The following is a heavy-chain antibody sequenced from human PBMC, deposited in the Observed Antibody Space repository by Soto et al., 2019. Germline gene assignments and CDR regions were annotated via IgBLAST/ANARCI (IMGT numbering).Heavy chain of an antibody. CDR1: GGSFSGYY. Sequence: QVQLQQWGAGLLKPSETLSLTCAVYGGSFSGYYWSWIRQPPGKGLEWIGEINHSGSTNHNPSLKSRVTISVDTSKNQFSLKLSSVTAADTAVYYCARASYDFWSGYRDYFDYWGQGTLVTVSS. J-gene: IGHJ4*02. CDR2: INHSGST. D-gene: IGHD3-3*01. CDR3: ARASYDFWSGYRDYFDY. V-gene: IGHV4-34*01.